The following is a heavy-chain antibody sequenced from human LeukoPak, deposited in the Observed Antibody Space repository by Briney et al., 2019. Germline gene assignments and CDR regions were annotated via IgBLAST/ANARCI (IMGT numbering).Heavy chain of an antibody. CDR3: ARVGATREWFDP. D-gene: IGHD1-26*01. V-gene: IGHV4-30-4*01. Sequence: SETLSLTYAVSGGSISSGDYFWTWIRQPPGKGLEWIGYIYYSGSTYYNPSLKSRATISVDTSKNQFSLKVSSVTAADTAVSYCARVGATREWFDPWGQGTLVTVSS. J-gene: IGHJ5*02. CDR1: GGSISSGDYF. CDR2: IYYSGST.